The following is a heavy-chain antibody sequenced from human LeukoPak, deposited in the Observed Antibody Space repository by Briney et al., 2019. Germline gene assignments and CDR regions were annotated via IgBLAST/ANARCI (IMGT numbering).Heavy chain of an antibody. Sequence: ASVKVSCKASGYTFTSYYMHWVRQAPGQGLEWMGRINPNSGGTNYAQKFQGRVTMTRDTSISTAYMELSRLRSDDTAVYYCAVFNYYDSSGYPKFDYWGQGTLVTVSS. CDR3: AVFNYYDSSGYPKFDY. CDR1: GYTFTSYY. CDR2: INPNSGGT. V-gene: IGHV1-2*06. J-gene: IGHJ4*02. D-gene: IGHD3-22*01.